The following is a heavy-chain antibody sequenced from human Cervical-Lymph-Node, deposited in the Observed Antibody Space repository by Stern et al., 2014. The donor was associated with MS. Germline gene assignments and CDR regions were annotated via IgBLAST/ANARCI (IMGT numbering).Heavy chain of an antibody. CDR2: IHHTGST. Sequence: VQLEESGPGLVKPSGTLSLTCAVSGDSIRTDNWWSWVRQPPGKGLEWIGEIHHTGSTNYIPSVKSRVTISLDRSKNQFSLKLDSVTAADTAVYYCARARVSGFMYGIFDFWGQGSLVTVSS. CDR1: GDSIRTDNW. D-gene: IGHD2-8*01. J-gene: IGHJ4*02. CDR3: ARARVSGFMYGIFDF. V-gene: IGHV4-4*02.